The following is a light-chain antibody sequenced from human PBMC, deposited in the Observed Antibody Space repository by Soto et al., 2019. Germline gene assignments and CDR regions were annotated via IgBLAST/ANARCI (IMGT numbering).Light chain of an antibody. V-gene: IGKV3-20*01. CDR1: ERLSSVY. CDR2: GAS. Sequence: EIVLTQSPGTLSLSPGERATLSCRASERLSSVYLAWYQQRPGQPPRLLIYGASNRATGIPDRFSGSGSGTDFTLTISRLEPEDFAVYYCQQYGSSPGVTFGQGTRLEIK. J-gene: IGKJ5*01. CDR3: QQYGSSPGVT.